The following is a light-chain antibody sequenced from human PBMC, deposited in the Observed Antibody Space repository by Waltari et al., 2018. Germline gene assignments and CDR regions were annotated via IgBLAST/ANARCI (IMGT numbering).Light chain of an antibody. Sequence: DIQMTQSPPSLSASGGYSVNLTCQASQDIDNNLNWFQQKPGKAPKFLMSRASSLQRGIPSRFRGGISGTDFTLTIASLQPEDFATYYCQQAYRFPYTFGQGTRLEV. CDR3: QQAYRFPYT. CDR1: QDIDNN. J-gene: IGKJ2*01. CDR2: RAS. V-gene: IGKV1-16*01.